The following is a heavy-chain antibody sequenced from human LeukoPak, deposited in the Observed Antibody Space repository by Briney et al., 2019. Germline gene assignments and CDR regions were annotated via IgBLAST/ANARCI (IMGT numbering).Heavy chain of an antibody. J-gene: IGHJ4*02. CDR2: ISSRTSYI. CDR3: ARAPATGFWGNFYGNYFDH. D-gene: IGHD3-3*01. Sequence: GGSLRLSCVASGFTFSTSAVNWIRQAPGKGLDWISYISSRTSYISYADSVKGRFTISRDNANSSLFLQMNSLRAEDTAVYYCARAPATGFWGNFYGNYFDHWGQGALVTVSS. V-gene: IGHV3-21*06. CDR1: GFTFSTSA.